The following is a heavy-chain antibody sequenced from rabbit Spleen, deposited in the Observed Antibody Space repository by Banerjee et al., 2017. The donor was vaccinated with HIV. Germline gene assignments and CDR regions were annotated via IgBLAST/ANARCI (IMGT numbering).Heavy chain of an antibody. D-gene: IGHD4-2*01. V-gene: IGHV1S45*01. CDR3: ARDSAGREDFNL. Sequence: QEQLEESGGDLVKPGASLTLTCKASGLDFSASYWICWVRQAPGKGLEWIACIDVTRTGNTYYASWAKGRLTISSPSSTTVTLQMTSVTAADTATYFCARDSAGREDFNLWGQGTLVTVS. J-gene: IGHJ4*01. CDR1: GLDFSASYW. CDR2: IDVTRTGNT.